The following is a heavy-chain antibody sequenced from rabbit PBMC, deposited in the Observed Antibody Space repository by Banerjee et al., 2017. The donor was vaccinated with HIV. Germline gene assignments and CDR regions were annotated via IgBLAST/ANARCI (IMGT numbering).Heavy chain of an antibody. CDR3: ARGGYDDYSTYYFDL. J-gene: IGHJ4*01. Sequence: QSLEESGGDLVKPGASLTLTCTASGFDINSYHMCWVRQAPGKGLEWIACIYAGSGNTYYASWAKGRFTITRSTSLNTVTLQLNSLTAADTATYFCARGGYDDYSTYYFDLWGPGTLVTVS. V-gene: IGHV1S40*01. CDR1: GFDINSYH. D-gene: IGHD2-1*01. CDR2: IYAGSGNT.